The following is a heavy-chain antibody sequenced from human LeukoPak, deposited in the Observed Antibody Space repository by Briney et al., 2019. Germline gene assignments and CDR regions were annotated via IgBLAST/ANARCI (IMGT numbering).Heavy chain of an antibody. J-gene: IGHJ3*02. CDR2: IYYSGST. CDR3: ARALTDGAFDI. D-gene: IGHD2-8*02. Sequence: SQTLSLTCTVSGGSISSGDYYWSWIRQPPGKGLEWIGYIYYSGSTYYNPSLKSRVTISVDTSKNQFSLKLSSVTAAATAVYYCARALTDGAFDIWGQGTMVTVSS. V-gene: IGHV4-30-4*08. CDR1: GGSISSGDYY.